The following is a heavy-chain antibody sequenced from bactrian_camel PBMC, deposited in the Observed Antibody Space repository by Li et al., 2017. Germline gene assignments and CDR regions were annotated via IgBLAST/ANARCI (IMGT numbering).Heavy chain of an antibody. Sequence: QLVESGGGSVQPGESLRLSCVASGITFSRHDMSWVRQAPGREVEWVAGITSLPSLFRAASYADSVKGRFTISHDNDKNTLYLQMNSLKPEDTAIYYCAAAKGLPDLLRGGYLSARSYNYWGRGTQVTVS. CDR2: ITSLPSLFRAA. CDR3: AAAKGLPDLLRGGYLSARSYNY. D-gene: IGHD3*01. V-gene: IGHV3S6*01. CDR1: GITFSRHD. J-gene: IGHJ4*01.